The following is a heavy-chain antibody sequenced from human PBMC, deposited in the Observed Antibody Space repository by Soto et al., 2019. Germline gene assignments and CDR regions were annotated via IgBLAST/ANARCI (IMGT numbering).Heavy chain of an antibody. CDR3: ARLTGGTYLSFYYYIGV. D-gene: IGHD2-8*02. V-gene: IGHV4-59*01. Sequence: QVQLQESGPGLVKPSETLSLTCTVSGGSISGYYWSWIRQPPGKGLEWIGCIYYSGTTNYDPSLKSRVTMSVDTSKNQFSLKLSSVTAADTAVYYCARLTGGTYLSFYYYIGVWGKGTTVTVSS. J-gene: IGHJ6*03. CDR2: IYYSGTT. CDR1: GGSISGYY.